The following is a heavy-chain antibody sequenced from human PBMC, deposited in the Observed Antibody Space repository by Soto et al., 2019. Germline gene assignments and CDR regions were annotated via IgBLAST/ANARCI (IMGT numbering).Heavy chain of an antibody. D-gene: IGHD5-18*01. CDR3: ARDQPHSYGIYYFDY. Sequence: SETLSLTCTVSGGSISSSGYYWGWIRQPPGKGLEWIGNIYYSGSTYYNPSLKSRVTISVDTSKNQFSLKLTSVTAADTAVYYCARDQPHSYGIYYFDYWGQGTLVTVSS. CDR1: GGSISSSGYY. J-gene: IGHJ4*02. CDR2: IYYSGST. V-gene: IGHV4-39*07.